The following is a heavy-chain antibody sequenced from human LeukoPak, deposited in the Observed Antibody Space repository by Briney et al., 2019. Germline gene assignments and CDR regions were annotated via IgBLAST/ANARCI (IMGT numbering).Heavy chain of an antibody. CDR3: AKVLGYCSSTSCYGGYFDY. Sequence: GGSLRLSCAASGFTFSSYAMSWVRQAPGKGLEWVSAISGSGGSTYYADSVKGRFTISRDNSKNTLYLQMDSLRAEDTAVYYCAKVLGYCSSTSCYGGYFDYWGQGTLVTVSS. V-gene: IGHV3-23*01. CDR1: GFTFSSYA. J-gene: IGHJ4*02. D-gene: IGHD2-2*01. CDR2: ISGSGGST.